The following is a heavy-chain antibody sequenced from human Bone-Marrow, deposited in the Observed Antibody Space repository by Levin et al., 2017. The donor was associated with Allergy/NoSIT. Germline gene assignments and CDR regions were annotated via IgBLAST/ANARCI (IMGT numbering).Heavy chain of an antibody. CDR1: GGSISSSSYY. CDR2: IYYSGST. V-gene: IGHV4-39*01. CDR3: ARIHPGEYIFDY. Sequence: SETLSLTCTVSGGSISSSSYYWGWIRQPPGKGLEWIGSIYYSGSTYYNPSLKSRVTISVDTSKNQFSLKLSSVTAADTAVYYCARIHPGEYIFDYWGQGTLVTVSS. D-gene: IGHD3-16*01. J-gene: IGHJ4*02.